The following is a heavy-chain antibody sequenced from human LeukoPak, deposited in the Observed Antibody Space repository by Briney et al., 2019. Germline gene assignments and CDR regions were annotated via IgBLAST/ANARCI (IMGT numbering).Heavy chain of an antibody. CDR3: ARDGAYYYDSSGYEGDAFDI. Sequence: PGGSLRLSCAASGFTFSTYYMNWVRQAPGKGLEWVSSISTSSSYIYYADAVKGRFTISRDNAKNSLYLQINSLRAEDTAVYYCARDGAYYYDSSGYEGDAFDIWGQGTMVTVSS. CDR2: ISTSSSYI. J-gene: IGHJ3*02. D-gene: IGHD3-22*01. CDR1: GFTFSTYY. V-gene: IGHV3-21*01.